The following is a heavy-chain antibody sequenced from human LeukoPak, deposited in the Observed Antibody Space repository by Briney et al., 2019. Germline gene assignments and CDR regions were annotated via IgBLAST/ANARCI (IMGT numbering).Heavy chain of an antibody. CDR3: ARSTIFGVGIEYFQH. J-gene: IGHJ1*01. CDR2: IYTSGST. V-gene: IGHV4-61*02. CDR1: GGSISSGSYY. Sequence: SETLSLTCTVSGGSISSGSYYWSWIRQPAGKGLEWIGRIYTSGSTNYNPSLKSRVTISVDTSKNQFSLKLSSVTAADTAVYYCARSTIFGVGIEYFQHWGQGTLVTVSS. D-gene: IGHD3-3*01.